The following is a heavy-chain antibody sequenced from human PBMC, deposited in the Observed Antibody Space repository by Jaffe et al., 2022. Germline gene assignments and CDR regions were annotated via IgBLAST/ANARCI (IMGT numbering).Heavy chain of an antibody. Sequence: QVQLVQSGAEVKKPGASVKVSCKVSGYTLTELSMHWVRQAPGKGLEWMGGFDPEDGETIYAQKFQGRVTMTEDTSTDTAYMELSSLRSEDTAVYYCATDLGQYSSSWYWFDPWGQGTLVTVSS. D-gene: IGHD6-13*01. CDR1: GYTLTELS. CDR3: ATDLGQYSSSWYWFDP. V-gene: IGHV1-24*01. CDR2: FDPEDGET. J-gene: IGHJ5*02.